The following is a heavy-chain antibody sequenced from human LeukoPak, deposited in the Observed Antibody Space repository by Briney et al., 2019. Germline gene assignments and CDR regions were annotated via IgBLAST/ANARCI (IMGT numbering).Heavy chain of an antibody. CDR3: SNGRTSSGTLQHDY. CDR2: INSE. Sequence: GGSLRLSCAASGFTFSSYWMHWVRQVPNQGLMWVSRINSEYVDSVNGRFTISRDNAKNTLYLQMNSLRAEDTALYYCSNGRTSSGTLQHDYWGQGTLVTVSS. J-gene: IGHJ4*02. V-gene: IGHV3-53*01. CDR1: GFTFSSYW. D-gene: IGHD6-19*01.